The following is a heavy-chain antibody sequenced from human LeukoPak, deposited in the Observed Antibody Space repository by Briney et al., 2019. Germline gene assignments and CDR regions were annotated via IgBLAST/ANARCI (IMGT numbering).Heavy chain of an antibody. Sequence: SETLSLTCTVSGGSISSGSYYWSWIRQPAGKGLEWIGRICTSGSTNYNPSLKSRVTISVDTSKNQFSLKLSSVTAADTAVYYCARVGGYNYNYFDYWGQGTLVTVSS. CDR1: GGSISSGSYY. V-gene: IGHV4-61*02. CDR2: ICTSGST. CDR3: ARVGGYNYNYFDY. J-gene: IGHJ4*02. D-gene: IGHD5-24*01.